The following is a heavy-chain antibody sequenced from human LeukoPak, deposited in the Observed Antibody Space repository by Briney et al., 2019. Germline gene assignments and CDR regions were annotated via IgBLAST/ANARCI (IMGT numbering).Heavy chain of an antibody. J-gene: IGHJ3*02. D-gene: IGHD1-26*01. Sequence: ASVKASCKVSGYTLNELSMHWVRQAPGKGLEWMGGFDPEDGETIYAQKFQGRVTMTEDTSTDTAYMELSSLRSEDTAVYYCATEGSYWGADAFDIWGQGTMVTVSS. CDR1: GYTLNELS. CDR3: ATEGSYWGADAFDI. CDR2: FDPEDGET. V-gene: IGHV1-24*01.